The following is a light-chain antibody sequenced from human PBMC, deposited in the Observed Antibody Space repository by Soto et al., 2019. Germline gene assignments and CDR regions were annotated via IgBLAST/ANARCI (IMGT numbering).Light chain of an antibody. CDR1: QSVSNNY. CDR3: QQYGRSPWT. Sequence: EIVLTQSPGTLSLSPGERATLSCRASQSVSNNYLAWYQQKPGQAPRLLIYDASNRATGIPSRFSGSGSGTDFTLIISRLEPEDFAVYYCQQYGRSPWTFGQGTKVDIK. CDR2: DAS. J-gene: IGKJ1*01. V-gene: IGKV3-20*01.